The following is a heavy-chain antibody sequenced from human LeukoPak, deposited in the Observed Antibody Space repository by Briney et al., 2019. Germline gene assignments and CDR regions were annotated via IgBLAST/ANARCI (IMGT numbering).Heavy chain of an antibody. D-gene: IGHD3-9*01. V-gene: IGHV4-30-4*01. CDR1: LGSLTGVVSY. J-gene: IGHJ4*02. CDR2: IYYSGGI. CDR3: ARRYYDILTGYPYYFDY. Sequence: PLQTPCLTPAVSLGSLTGVVSYWGWIRHPPGKGLEWIGYIYYSGGIYYKPSLKSRVTISVDTSKNQFSLKLISVTAADTAVYYCARRYYDILTGYPYYFDYWGQGTLVTVSS.